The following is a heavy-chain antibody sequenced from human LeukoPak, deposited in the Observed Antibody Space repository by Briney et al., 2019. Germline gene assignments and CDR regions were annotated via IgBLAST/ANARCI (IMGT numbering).Heavy chain of an antibody. CDR3: ARVVVVIRNYAFDI. CDR2: INSDGSEG. J-gene: IGHJ3*02. CDR1: GFTFSGFW. V-gene: IGHV3-7*03. D-gene: IGHD3-22*01. Sequence: GGSLRLSCAVSGFTFSGFWMSWSRQAPGKGLEWVASINSDGSEGYYADVVKGRFTISRDNAKNSLYLQINSLRAEDTAVYYCARVVVVIRNYAFDIWGQGTMVTVSS.